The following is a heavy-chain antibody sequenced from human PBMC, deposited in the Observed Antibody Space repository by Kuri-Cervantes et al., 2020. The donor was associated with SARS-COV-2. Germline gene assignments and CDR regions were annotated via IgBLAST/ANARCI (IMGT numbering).Heavy chain of an antibody. V-gene: IGHV4-38-2*02. CDR3: ARPGGFLDV. J-gene: IGHJ6*04. D-gene: IGHD4-23*01. Sequence: SETLSLTCTVSGYSISSGHYWGWIRQPPGKGLEWIGSIYHSGSTYYNPSLKSRVTISVDTSKNQFSLNLSSVTAADTAVYYCARPGGFLDVWGKGTTVTVSS. CDR1: GYSISSGHY. CDR2: IYHSGST.